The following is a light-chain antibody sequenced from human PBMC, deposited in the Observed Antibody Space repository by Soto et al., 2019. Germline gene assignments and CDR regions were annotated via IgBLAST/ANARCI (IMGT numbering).Light chain of an antibody. J-gene: IGKJ1*01. CDR1: QSVLYSSNNKNY. Sequence: DIVMTQYPDSLAVSLGEGATINCKSSQSVLYSSNNKNYLAWYQQKPGQPPKLLIYWASTRESGVPDRFSGSGSGTDFTLTISSLQAEDVAAYYCQQHYSSPQTFGQGTKVEIK. CDR3: QQHYSSPQT. V-gene: IGKV4-1*01. CDR2: WAS.